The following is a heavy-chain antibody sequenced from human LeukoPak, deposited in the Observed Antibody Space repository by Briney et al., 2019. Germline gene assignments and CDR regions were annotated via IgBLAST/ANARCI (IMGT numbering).Heavy chain of an antibody. V-gene: IGHV1-8*02. Sequence: ASVKVSCKASGYTFTSYDINWVRQATGQGLEWMGWMNPNSGNTGYAQKFQGRVTMTRNTSISTAYMELSSLRSEDTAVYYCARKGYQLLQYYYYGMDAWGQGTTVTVSS. CDR1: GYTFTSYD. CDR3: ARKGYQLLQYYYYGMDA. D-gene: IGHD2-2*01. J-gene: IGHJ6*02. CDR2: MNPNSGNT.